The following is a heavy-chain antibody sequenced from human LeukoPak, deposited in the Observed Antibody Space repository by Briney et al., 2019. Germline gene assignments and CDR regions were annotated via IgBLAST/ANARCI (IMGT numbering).Heavy chain of an antibody. Sequence: AASVKVSCKASGYTFTSYDINWVRHATGQGLEWMGWMSPNSGDTGYAQKFQGRVTMTRDTSISTAFMELTSLKSEDTAVYYCVRGPPNWGFDFWGQGALVTVSS. J-gene: IGHJ4*02. D-gene: IGHD7-27*01. CDR2: MSPNSGDT. CDR3: VRGPPNWGFDF. CDR1: GYTFTSYD. V-gene: IGHV1-8*01.